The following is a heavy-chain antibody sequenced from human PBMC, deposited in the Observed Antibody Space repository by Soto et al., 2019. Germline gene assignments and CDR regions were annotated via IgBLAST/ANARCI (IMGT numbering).Heavy chain of an antibody. CDR2: MSSSSSYT. CDR1: AFPLSDHY. D-gene: IGHD5-18*01. V-gene: IGHV3-11*06. Sequence: GVTLRLPCAASAFPLSDHYLCWLRQLPGKGLEWVSYMSSSSSYTNSADSVKSRFTSSRDNPKNSLYLQMNSLRAEDTAVYYGARGYSYGYDPIDYWGQGTLVTVSS. CDR3: ARGYSYGYDPIDY. J-gene: IGHJ4*02.